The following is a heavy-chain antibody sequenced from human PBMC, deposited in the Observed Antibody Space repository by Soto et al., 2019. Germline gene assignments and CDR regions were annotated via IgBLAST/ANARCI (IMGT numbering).Heavy chain of an antibody. D-gene: IGHD2-15*01. J-gene: IGHJ4*02. V-gene: IGHV5-51*01. Sequence: GESLKISCKGSGYTFTSYWIGWVRQMPGEGLEWMGVIYPSDSDIRYSPSFQGKVTISADKSITTAYLQWSGLKAADTAMYYCVRSGTSSGRFSDYWGQGTPVTVSS. CDR3: VRSGTSSGRFSDY. CDR1: GYTFTSYW. CDR2: IYPSDSDI.